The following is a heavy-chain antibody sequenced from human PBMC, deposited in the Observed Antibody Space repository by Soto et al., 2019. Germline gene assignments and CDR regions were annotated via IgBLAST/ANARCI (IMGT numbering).Heavy chain of an antibody. CDR3: ARGQAWWIQLEDAFDI. CDR2: INHSGST. J-gene: IGHJ3*02. D-gene: IGHD5-18*01. Sequence: SETLSLTCAVYGGSFSGYYWSWIRQPPGKGLEWIGEINHSGSTNYNPSLKSRVTISVDTSKNQFSLKLSSVTAADTAVYYCARGQAWWIQLEDAFDIWGQGTMVTVSS. CDR1: GGSFSGYY. V-gene: IGHV4-34*01.